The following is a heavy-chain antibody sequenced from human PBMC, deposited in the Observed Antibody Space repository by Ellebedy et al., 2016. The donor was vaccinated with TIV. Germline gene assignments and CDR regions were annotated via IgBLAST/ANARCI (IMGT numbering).Heavy chain of an antibody. Sequence: GESLKISXVASGFTFRSHGIYWVRQAPGKGLEWVAVISSDGSNKYYADSVKGRFTISRDNSKNTLYLQMHSLRTDDMAVYYCARGGSSGSSDYWGQGTLVTVSS. CDR1: GFTFRSHG. CDR2: ISSDGSNK. D-gene: IGHD3-10*01. V-gene: IGHV3-30*03. CDR3: ARGGSSGSSDY. J-gene: IGHJ4*02.